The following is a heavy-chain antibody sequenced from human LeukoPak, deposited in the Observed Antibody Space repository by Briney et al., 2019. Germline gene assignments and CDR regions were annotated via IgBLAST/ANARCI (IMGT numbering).Heavy chain of an antibody. J-gene: IGHJ3*02. CDR3: ARATAYYYGSGDIPPLLDI. CDR1: GGSFSGYY. V-gene: IGHV4-34*01. D-gene: IGHD3-10*01. Sequence: SETLSLTCAVYGGSFSGYYWSWIRQPPGKGLEWIGEINHSGSTNYNPSLKSRVTISVDTSKNQFSLKLSSVTAADTAVYYCARATAYYYGSGDIPPLLDIWGQGTMVTVSS. CDR2: INHSGST.